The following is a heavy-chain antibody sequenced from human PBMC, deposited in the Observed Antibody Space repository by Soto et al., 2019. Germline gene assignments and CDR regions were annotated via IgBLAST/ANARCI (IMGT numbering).Heavy chain of an antibody. CDR2: IWYDGSNK. V-gene: IGHV3-33*01. CDR3: ARSPTLNWFDP. Sequence: QVQLVESGGGVVQPGRSLRLSCAASGFTFSSYGMHWVRQAPGKGLEWVAVIWYDGSNKYYADSVKGRFTISRDNSNNTLYLQMSSLRAEDTAVYYCARSPTLNWFDPWGQGTLVTVSS. CDR1: GFTFSSYG. J-gene: IGHJ5*02.